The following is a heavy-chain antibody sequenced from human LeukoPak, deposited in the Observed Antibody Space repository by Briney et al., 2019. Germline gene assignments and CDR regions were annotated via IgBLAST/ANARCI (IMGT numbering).Heavy chain of an antibody. CDR1: GGSFSGYY. J-gene: IGHJ4*02. D-gene: IGHD7-27*01. CDR2: INHSGST. Sequence: SETLSLTCAVYGGSFSGYYWSWICQPPGKGLEWIGEINHSGSTNYNPSLKSRVTISVDTSKNQFSLKLSSVTAADTAVYYCAREIWGIDYWGQGTLVTVSS. CDR3: AREIWGIDY. V-gene: IGHV4-34*01.